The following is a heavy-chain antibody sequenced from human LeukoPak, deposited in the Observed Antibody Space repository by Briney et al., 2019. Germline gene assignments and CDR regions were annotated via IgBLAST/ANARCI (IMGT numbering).Heavy chain of an antibody. CDR2: IKQDGSEK. CDR3: ARDYSIAARPLDY. Sequence: GGSLRLSCAASGFTFSSYWMSWVRQAPGRGLEWVANIKQDGSEKYYVDSLKGRFTISRDNAKNSLYLQMNSLRAEDTAVYYCARDYSIAARPLDYWGQGTLVTVSS. V-gene: IGHV3-7*01. CDR1: GFTFSSYW. D-gene: IGHD6-6*01. J-gene: IGHJ4*02.